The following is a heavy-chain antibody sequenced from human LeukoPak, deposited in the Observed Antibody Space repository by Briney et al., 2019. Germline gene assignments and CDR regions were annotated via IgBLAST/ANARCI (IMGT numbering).Heavy chain of an antibody. CDR2: IYHSGST. CDR1: GGSISSGGYS. J-gene: IGHJ4*02. D-gene: IGHD3-10*01. CDR3: ARSQNYYGSGDY. Sequence: SETLSLTCTVSGGSISSGGYSWSWIRQPPGKGLEWIGYIYHSGSTYYNPSLKSRVTISVDRSKNQFSLKLSSVTAADTAVYYCARSQNYYGSGDYWSQGTLVTVS. V-gene: IGHV4-30-2*02.